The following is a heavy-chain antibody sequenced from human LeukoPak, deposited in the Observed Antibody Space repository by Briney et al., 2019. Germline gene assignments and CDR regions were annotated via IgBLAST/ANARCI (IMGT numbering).Heavy chain of an antibody. CDR3: ARGRSAMDAFDI. V-gene: IGHV1-69*13. Sequence: SVKVSCKASGGTFSSYAISWERQAPGQGLEWMGGIIPIFGTANYAQKFQGRVTITADESTSTAYMELSSLRSEDTAVYYCARGRSAMDAFDIWGQGTMVTVSS. J-gene: IGHJ3*02. CDR2: IIPIFGTA. D-gene: IGHD2-2*01. CDR1: GGTFSSYA.